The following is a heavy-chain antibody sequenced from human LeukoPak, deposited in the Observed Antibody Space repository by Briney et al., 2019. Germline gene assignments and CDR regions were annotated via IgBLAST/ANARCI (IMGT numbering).Heavy chain of an antibody. J-gene: IGHJ4*02. D-gene: IGHD2-8*01. V-gene: IGHV4-39*01. CDR2: IYYSGST. CDR1: GGSIGSSSYY. CDR3: ARLKVSSIDY. Sequence: SETLSLTCTVSGGSIGSSSYYWGWIRQPPGKGLEWIGSIYYSGSTYYNPSLKSRVTISVDTSKNQFSLKLSSVTAADTAVYYCARLKVSSIDYWGQGTLVTVSS.